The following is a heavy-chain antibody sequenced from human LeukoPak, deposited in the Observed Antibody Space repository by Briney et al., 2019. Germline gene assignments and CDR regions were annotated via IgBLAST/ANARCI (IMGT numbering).Heavy chain of an antibody. CDR3: ARGRRYYYDSSGYGFDC. V-gene: IGHV4-34*01. CDR1: GGSFSGYY. CDR2: INHSGST. J-gene: IGHJ4*02. D-gene: IGHD3-22*01. Sequence: SETLSLTCAVYGGSFSGYYWSWLRQPPGKGLEWLGEINHSGSTNYNPSLKSRVTISVDTSKYQFSLKLSSVTAADTAVYYCARGRRYYYDSSGYGFDCWGQGTLVTVSS.